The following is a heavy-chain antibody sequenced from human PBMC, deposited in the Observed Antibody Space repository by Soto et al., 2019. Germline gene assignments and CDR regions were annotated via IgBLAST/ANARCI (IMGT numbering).Heavy chain of an antibody. CDR2: IYYSGST. V-gene: IGHV4-30-4*01. CDR3: AREGGEWFGELYSY. D-gene: IGHD3-10*01. Sequence: QVQLQESGPGLVKPSQTLSLTCTVSGGSISSGDYYWSWIRQPPGKGLEWIGYIYYSGSTYYNPSLRSRVTTAVDTSKNQFSLKLISVTAADTAVYYGAREGGEWFGELYSYWGQGTLVTVSS. J-gene: IGHJ4*02. CDR1: GGSISSGDYY.